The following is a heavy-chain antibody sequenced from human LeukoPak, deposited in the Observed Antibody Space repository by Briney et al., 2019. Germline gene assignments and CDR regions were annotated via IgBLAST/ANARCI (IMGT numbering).Heavy chain of an antibody. D-gene: IGHD3-22*01. CDR3: ARGRYYDKYYFDY. Sequence: PSETLSLTCAVSGGSISSSSWWSWVRQPPGKGLEWIGEVFHSGSPNYNPSFRGRVTILVDKSKNQFSLNLGPLTAADTAVYYCARGRYYDKYYFDYWGQGTLVTVSS. V-gene: IGHV4-4*02. CDR1: GGSISSSSW. CDR2: VFHSGSP. J-gene: IGHJ4*02.